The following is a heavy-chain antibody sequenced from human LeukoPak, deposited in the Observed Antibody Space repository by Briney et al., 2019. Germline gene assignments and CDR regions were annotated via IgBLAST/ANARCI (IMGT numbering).Heavy chain of an antibody. CDR3: ARDNAVLDWNYVPPSRYYYGMDV. J-gene: IGHJ6*02. Sequence: QPGGSLRLSCAASGFTFSSYAMSWVRQAPGKGLEWVSYISSSSSTIYYADSVKGRFTISRDNAKNSLYLQMNSLRAEDTAVYYCARDNAVLDWNYVPPSRYYYGMDVWGQGTTVTVSS. CDR1: GFTFSSYA. V-gene: IGHV3-48*01. D-gene: IGHD1-7*01. CDR2: ISSSSSTI.